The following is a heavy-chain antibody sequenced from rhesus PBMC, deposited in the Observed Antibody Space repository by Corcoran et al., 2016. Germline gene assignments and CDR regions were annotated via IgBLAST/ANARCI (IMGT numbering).Heavy chain of an antibody. J-gene: IGHJ4*01. V-gene: IGHV4S14*01. CDR1: GYSISTNY. CDR2: IYGSGGSN. CDR3: AREGIVRDS. D-gene: IGHD1-32*01. Sequence: QVQLQESGPGLVKPSETLSLPCAVSGYSISTNYLNWLRQPPGKGLEGIGSIYGSGGSNYLKPALKSRGTMSGDTYKNQVSLKRSSVTAADTAVYYCAREGIVRDSWGQGVLVTVSS.